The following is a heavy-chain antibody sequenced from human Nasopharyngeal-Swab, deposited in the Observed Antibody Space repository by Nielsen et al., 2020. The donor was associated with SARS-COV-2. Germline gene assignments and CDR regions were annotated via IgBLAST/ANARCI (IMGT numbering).Heavy chain of an antibody. D-gene: IGHD1-26*01. CDR2: INPNSGGT. CDR3: ARLEWETQY. V-gene: IGHV1-2*06. Sequence: WVRQAPGQGLDGMGRINPNSGGTNYAQKFQGRVTMTRDTSISTAYMELSRLRSDDTAVYYCARLEWETQYWGQGTLVTVSS. J-gene: IGHJ4*02.